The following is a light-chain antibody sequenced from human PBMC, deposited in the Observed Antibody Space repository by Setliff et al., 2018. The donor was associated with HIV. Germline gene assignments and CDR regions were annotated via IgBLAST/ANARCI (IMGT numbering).Light chain of an antibody. CDR2: GVS. CDR3: TSYTSSSTLSV. V-gene: IGLV2-14*03. J-gene: IGLJ1*01. CDR1: SSDVGGYNY. Sequence: QSALTQPASVSGSPGQSITISCTGTSSDVGGYNYVSWYQQHPGKAPKLMIYGVSNRPSGVPNRFSGSKSGNSASLTISGLQAEDEADYYCTSYTSSSTLSVFGTGTKVTVL.